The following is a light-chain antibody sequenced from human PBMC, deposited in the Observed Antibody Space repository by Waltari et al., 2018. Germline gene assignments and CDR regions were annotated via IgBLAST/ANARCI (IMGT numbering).Light chain of an antibody. CDR2: DAS. Sequence: TQSPSSLSASVGDRVTITCQASQDISNYLNWYQQKPGKAPKLLIYDASNLETGVPSRFSGSGSGTDFTFTISSLQPEDIATYYCQQYDNLPITFGQGKRLEIK. CDR3: QQYDNLPIT. J-gene: IGKJ5*01. V-gene: IGKV1-33*01. CDR1: QDISNY.